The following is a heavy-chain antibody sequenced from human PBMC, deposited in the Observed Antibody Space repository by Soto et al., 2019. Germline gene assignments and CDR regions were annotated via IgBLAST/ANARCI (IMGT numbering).Heavy chain of an antibody. J-gene: IGHJ6*02. CDR3: ARDQVQDVDPFTVVTNNYYYYGMDV. CDR2: IWYDGSNK. D-gene: IGHD2-21*02. V-gene: IGHV3-33*01. Sequence: GGSLRLSCAASGFTFSSYGMHWVRQAPGKGLEWVAVIWYDGSNKYYADSVKGRFTISRDNSKNTLYLQMNSLRAEDTAVYYCARDQVQDVDPFTVVTNNYYYYGMDVWGQGTTVTVSS. CDR1: GFTFSSYG.